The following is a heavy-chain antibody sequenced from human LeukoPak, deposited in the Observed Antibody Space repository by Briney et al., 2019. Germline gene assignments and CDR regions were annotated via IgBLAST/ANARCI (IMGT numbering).Heavy chain of an antibody. Sequence: SETLSLICAVYGGSFSGYYWSWIRQPPGKGLEWNGEINHSGSTNYNPSLKSRVTISVDTTKNQFSLKLSSVTAADTAVYYCARGGYCSSTSCYFFNYWGQGTLVTVSS. CDR2: INHSGST. J-gene: IGHJ4*02. D-gene: IGHD2-2*01. CDR1: GGSFSGYY. CDR3: ARGGYCSSTSCYFFNY. V-gene: IGHV4-34*01.